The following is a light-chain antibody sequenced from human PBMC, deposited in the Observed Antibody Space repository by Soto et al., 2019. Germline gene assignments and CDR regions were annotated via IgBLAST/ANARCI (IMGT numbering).Light chain of an antibody. Sequence: QSALTQPASVSGSPGQSITISCIGTSSDIGGYNYVSWYQQHPGQAPKLMIYEVSNRPSGVSNRFSGSKSGNTASLTISGLQAEDEADYYCSSYASSITLVFGGGTKLTVL. CDR3: SSYASSITLV. V-gene: IGLV2-14*03. CDR2: EVS. J-gene: IGLJ2*01. CDR1: SSDIGGYNY.